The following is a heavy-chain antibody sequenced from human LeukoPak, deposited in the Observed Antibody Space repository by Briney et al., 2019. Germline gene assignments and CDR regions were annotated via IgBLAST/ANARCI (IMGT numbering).Heavy chain of an antibody. D-gene: IGHD3-10*01. CDR1: EFTFSRYW. V-gene: IGHV3-7*05. CDR3: ARDGMGGIKAFDI. J-gene: IGHJ3*02. Sequence: GGSLRLSCAASEFTFSRYWMSWVRQAPGKGLEWVANIKHDGSEKYYVDSVKGRFTISRDNAKNSLYLQMNSLRVEDTALYYCARDGMGGIKAFDIWGQGTMVTVS. CDR2: IKHDGSEK.